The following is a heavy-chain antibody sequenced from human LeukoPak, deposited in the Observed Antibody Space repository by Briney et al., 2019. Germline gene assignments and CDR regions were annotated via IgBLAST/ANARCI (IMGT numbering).Heavy chain of an antibody. D-gene: IGHD4-17*01. CDR3: AREHMTTVTHDY. J-gene: IGHJ4*02. V-gene: IGHV1-2*02. Sequence: ASVKVSCKASGYTFTGYYIHWVRQAPGQGLEWMGWINPNSGDTNYAQTFQGGVTMTRDTSISTAYMELSRVRSDDTAVYYCAREHMTTVTHDYWGQGTLVTVSS. CDR2: INPNSGDT. CDR1: GYTFTGYY.